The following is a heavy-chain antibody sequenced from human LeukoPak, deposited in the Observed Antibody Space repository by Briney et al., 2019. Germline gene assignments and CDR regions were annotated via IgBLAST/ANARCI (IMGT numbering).Heavy chain of an antibody. Sequence: SETLSLTCAVYGGSFSGYYWSWIRQPPGKGLEWIWEIKHSGSTNYNPSLKSRVTISVDTSKNQFSLKLSSVTAADTAVYYCARARLARSFDYWGQGTLVTVSS. CDR2: IKHSGST. CDR3: ARARLARSFDY. J-gene: IGHJ4*02. CDR1: GGSFSGYY. V-gene: IGHV4-34*01.